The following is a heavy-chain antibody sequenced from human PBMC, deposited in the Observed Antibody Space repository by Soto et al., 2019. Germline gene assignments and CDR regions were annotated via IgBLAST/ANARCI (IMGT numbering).Heavy chain of an antibody. Sequence: QLQLVQSGPEVKKPGTSVKVSCKASGFTFTSSAMQWVRQARGQRLEWIGWIVVGSGNTNYAQKFQERVTITRDMSTSTAYMELSSLRSEDTAVYYCAAGGNIVPLSDAFDIWGQGTMVTVSS. CDR1: GFTFTSSA. V-gene: IGHV1-58*02. J-gene: IGHJ3*02. CDR3: AAGGNIVPLSDAFDI. D-gene: IGHD2-8*01. CDR2: IVVGSGNT.